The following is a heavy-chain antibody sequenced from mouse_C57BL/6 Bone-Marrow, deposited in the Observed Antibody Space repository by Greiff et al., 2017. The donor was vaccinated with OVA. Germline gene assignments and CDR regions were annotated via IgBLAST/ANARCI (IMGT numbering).Heavy chain of an antibody. CDR3: ARSLTTVVHWYFDV. V-gene: IGHV3-8*01. CDR2: ISYSGST. CDR1: GYSITSDY. Sequence: EVQLQQSGPGLAKPSQTLSLTCSVTGYSITSDYWNWLRKFPGNKLEYLGYISYSGSTYYNPSLKIRISITRDTSKNQYYLPLTSVTTEDTATYDCARSLTTVVHWYFDVWGTGTTVTVSS. D-gene: IGHD1-1*01. J-gene: IGHJ1*03.